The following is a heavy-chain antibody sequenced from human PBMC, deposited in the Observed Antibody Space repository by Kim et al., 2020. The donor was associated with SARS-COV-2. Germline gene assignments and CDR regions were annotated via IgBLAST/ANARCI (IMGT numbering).Heavy chain of an antibody. CDR1: GFTFSSYA. CDR3: ARANYIVATIGGMDV. V-gene: IGHV3-30*04. CDR2: ISYDGSNK. Sequence: GGSLRLSCAASGFTFSSYAMHWVRQAPGKGLEWVAVISYDGSNKYYADSVKGRFTISRDNSKNTLYLQMNSLRAEDTAVYYCARANYIVATIGGMDVWGQGTTVTVSS. D-gene: IGHD5-12*01. J-gene: IGHJ6*02.